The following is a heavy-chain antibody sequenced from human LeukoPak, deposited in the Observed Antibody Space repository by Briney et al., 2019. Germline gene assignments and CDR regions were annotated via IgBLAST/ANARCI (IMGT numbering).Heavy chain of an antibody. CDR3: AREGAVPGIDP. CDR2: ISHSGTT. V-gene: IGHV4-38-2*02. D-gene: IGHD3-16*01. CDR1: GYSIISGFS. Sequence: SETLSLTCAVSGYSIISGFSWGWIRQPPGKGLEWIATISHSGTTDYKSTLESRLTISMDTSKNLFSLRLTSVTAADTAVYYCAREGAVPGIDPWGQGTLVTVSS. J-gene: IGHJ5*02.